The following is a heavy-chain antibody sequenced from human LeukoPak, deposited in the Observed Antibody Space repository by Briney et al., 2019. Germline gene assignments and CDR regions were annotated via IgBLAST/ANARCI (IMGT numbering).Heavy chain of an antibody. D-gene: IGHD3-10*01. J-gene: IGHJ6*03. CDR3: ARATRDYYGSGSYLLLDYYYYMDV. CDR1: GGSISSGNYY. V-gene: IGHV4-39*07. CDR2: IYYSGST. Sequence: SETLSLTCTVSGGSISSGNYYWGWIRQPPGKGLEWIGSIYYSGSTYYNPSLKSRVTMSVDTSKNQFSLKVTSATAADTAVYYCARATRDYYGSGSYLLLDYYYYMDVWGKGTTVTISS.